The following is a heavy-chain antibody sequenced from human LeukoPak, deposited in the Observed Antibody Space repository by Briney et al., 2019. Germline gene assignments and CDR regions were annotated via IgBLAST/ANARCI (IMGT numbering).Heavy chain of an antibody. V-gene: IGHV1-46*01. CDR1: GYTFTRYH. Sequence: ASVKVSCKASGYTFTRYHMHWVRQAPGQGLEWMGIINPSGGSTSYAQKFHGRVTMTRDTSTSTVYMELSSLRSEDTAVYYCARAPGGATVDYWGQGTLVTVSS. D-gene: IGHD5-12*01. J-gene: IGHJ4*02. CDR2: INPSGGST. CDR3: ARAPGGATVDY.